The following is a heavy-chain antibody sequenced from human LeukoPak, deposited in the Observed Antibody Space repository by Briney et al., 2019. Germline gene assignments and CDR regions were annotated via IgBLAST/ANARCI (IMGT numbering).Heavy chain of an antibody. J-gene: IGHJ3*02. Sequence: GGSLRLSCAASGFTFSNYWMHWVRQAPGKGLVWVSRINSDGINTSYADSVKGRFTISRDNSKNTLYLQMNSLRAEDTAVYYCAKGHAHGVLDAFDIWGQGTMVTVSS. CDR1: GFTFSNYW. CDR3: AKGHAHGVLDAFDI. CDR2: INSDGINT. V-gene: IGHV3-74*01. D-gene: IGHD3-16*01.